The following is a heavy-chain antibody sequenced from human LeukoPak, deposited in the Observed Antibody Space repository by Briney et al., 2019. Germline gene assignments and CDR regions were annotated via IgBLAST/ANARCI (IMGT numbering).Heavy chain of an antibody. CDR1: GYTFASYD. V-gene: IGHV1-8*01. CDR3: ARGTIRIPAAYDY. CDR2: MNPNSDNT. D-gene: IGHD2-2*01. J-gene: IGHJ4*02. Sequence: GASVKVSCKASGYTFASYDFNWVGQATGQGLEWMGWMNPNSDNTGYAQKFQGRVTMTRNTSISTAYMELSSLRSEDTAVYYCARGTIRIPAAYDYWGQGTLVTVSS.